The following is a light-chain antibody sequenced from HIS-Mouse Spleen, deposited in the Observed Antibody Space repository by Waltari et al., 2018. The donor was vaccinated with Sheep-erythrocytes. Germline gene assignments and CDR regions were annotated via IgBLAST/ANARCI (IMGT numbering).Light chain of an antibody. V-gene: IGKV1-12*01. CDR1: QGMSSW. CDR3: QQANSFPIT. CDR2: AAS. Sequence: DIQMTQSPSSVSASVGDRVTITCRASQGMSSWLAWYQQKPGKAPKLLIYAASSLQSGVPSRFSGSGSGTDFTLTTSSLQPEDFATYYCQQANSFPITFGQGTRLEIK. J-gene: IGKJ5*01.